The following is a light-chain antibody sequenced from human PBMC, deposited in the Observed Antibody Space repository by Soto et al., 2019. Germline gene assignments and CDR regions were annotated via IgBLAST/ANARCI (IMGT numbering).Light chain of an antibody. Sequence: QSVLTQPRSVSGSPGQSVTISCTGTSSDVGGYSYVSWYQQHPGKAPKVMIYDVSKRPSGVPDRFSGSKSGNTASLTISGLQADDEADYYCNSFKSFNTRVFGSGTKVTVL. CDR3: NSFKSFNTRV. V-gene: IGLV2-11*01. CDR1: SSDVGGYSY. J-gene: IGLJ1*01. CDR2: DVS.